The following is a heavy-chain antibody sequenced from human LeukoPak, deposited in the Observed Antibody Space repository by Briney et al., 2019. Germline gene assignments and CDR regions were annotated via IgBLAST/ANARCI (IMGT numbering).Heavy chain of an antibody. J-gene: IGHJ4*02. CDR3: ARVICSGGSCYSGSFDY. CDR2: INPNSGGT. CDR1: GYTFTGYY. V-gene: IGHV1-2*02. Sequence: ASVKVSCKASGYTFTGYYMHWVRQAPGQGLEWMGWINPNSGGTNYAQKLQGRVTMTTDTSTSTAYMELRSLRSDDTAVYYCARVICSGGSCYSGSFDYWGQGTLVTVSS. D-gene: IGHD2-15*01.